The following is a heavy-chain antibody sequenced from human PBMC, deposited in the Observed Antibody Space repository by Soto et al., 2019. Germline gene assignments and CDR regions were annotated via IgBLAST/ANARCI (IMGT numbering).Heavy chain of an antibody. V-gene: IGHV3-33*01. D-gene: IGHD6-13*01. Sequence: QVQLVESGGGVVQPRRSLRLSCAASGFTFTNYGMHWVRQAPGKGLEWVAVIWYDGSNKYYADSVKGRFTISRDNSKNTLYLQMNSLRAEDTAVYYCAREQQLLFDYWGLGTLVTVSS. CDR2: IWYDGSNK. CDR1: GFTFTNYG. CDR3: AREQQLLFDY. J-gene: IGHJ4*02.